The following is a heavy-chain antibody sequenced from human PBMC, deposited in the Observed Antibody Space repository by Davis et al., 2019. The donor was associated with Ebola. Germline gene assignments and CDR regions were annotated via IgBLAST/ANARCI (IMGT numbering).Heavy chain of an antibody. J-gene: IGHJ3*01. CDR3: TSFQGADAFDV. CDR2: IRSEANNYAT. D-gene: IGHD3-16*01. CDR1: WFAFSRSA. Sequence: ESLKIPRAAPWFAFSRSAIHRVRQASGKGLEWVGRIRSEANNYATVYGTSVKGRFTISRDDSKNTAYLQMHSLKSEDTAVYYCTSFQGADAFDVWGQGTMVTVSS. V-gene: IGHV3-73*01.